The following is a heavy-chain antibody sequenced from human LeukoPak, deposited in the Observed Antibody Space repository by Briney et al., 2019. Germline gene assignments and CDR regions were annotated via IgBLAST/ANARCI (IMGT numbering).Heavy chain of an antibody. D-gene: IGHD6-13*01. CDR2: INPNSGGT. V-gene: IGHV1-2*02. J-gene: IGHJ4*02. Sequence: ASVKVSCKASGYTFTGYYMHWVRQAPGQGLEWMGWINPNSGGTNYAQKFQGRVTMTRDTSISTAYMELSRLRSDDTAVYYCARAFRIAAAGTAGDYWGQGTLVTVSS. CDR1: GYTFTGYY. CDR3: ARAFRIAAAGTAGDY.